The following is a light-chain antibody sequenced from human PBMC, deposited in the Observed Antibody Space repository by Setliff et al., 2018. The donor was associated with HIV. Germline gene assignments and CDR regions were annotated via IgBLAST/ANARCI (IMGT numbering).Light chain of an antibody. V-gene: IGLV2-14*02. CDR3: SSYTSSTPLYV. J-gene: IGLJ1*01. CDR1: SSDVGSYNL. CDR2: EVS. Sequence: QSVLAQPASVSGSPGQSITISCTGISSDVGSYNLVSWYQQHPCKAPKLVIYEVSKRPSGVSNRFSGSKSGNTASLTISGLQAEDEADYYCSSYTSSTPLYVFGPGTKVTVL.